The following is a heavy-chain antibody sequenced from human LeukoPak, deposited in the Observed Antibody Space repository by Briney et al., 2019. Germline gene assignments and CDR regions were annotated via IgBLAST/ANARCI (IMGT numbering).Heavy chain of an antibody. CDR1: GFTFDDYA. D-gene: IGHD6-13*01. V-gene: IGHV3-9*01. J-gene: IGHJ4*02. CDR3: ARIATAGNYFDY. Sequence: GGALRLSCAASGFTFDDYAMHWVRQAPGKGLEWVSGISWNNGSIGYADSVKGRFTISRDNAKNSVYLQMNSLRAEDTALYYCARIATAGNYFDYWGQGTLVTVSS. CDR2: ISWNNGSI.